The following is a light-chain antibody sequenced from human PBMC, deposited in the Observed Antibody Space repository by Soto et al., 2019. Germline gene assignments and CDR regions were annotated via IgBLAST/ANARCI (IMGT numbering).Light chain of an antibody. V-gene: IGLV2-14*01. CDR3: SSYTITSTYV. CDR2: EVS. Sequence: ALTQPASVSGSPGQSITISCTGTSSDVGGYNYVSWYQQHPGKAPKLMIYEVSDRPSGVSNRFSGSKSGNTASLTISGLQAEEEADYYCSSYTITSTYVFGTGTKVTVL. CDR1: SSDVGGYNY. J-gene: IGLJ1*01.